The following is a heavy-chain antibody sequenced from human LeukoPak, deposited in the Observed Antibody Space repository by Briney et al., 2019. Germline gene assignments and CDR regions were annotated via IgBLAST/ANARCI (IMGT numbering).Heavy chain of an antibody. J-gene: IGHJ4*02. CDR2: ISGSGGST. V-gene: IGHV3-23*01. D-gene: IGHD6-13*01. Sequence: GSLRLSCVASGFTFSDYYMSWVRQAPGKGLEWVSAISGSGGSTYYADSVKGRFTISRDNSKNTLYLQMNSLRAEDTAVYYCAKDGSSWYKDYWGQGTLVTVSS. CDR3: AKDGSSWYKDY. CDR1: GFTFSDYY.